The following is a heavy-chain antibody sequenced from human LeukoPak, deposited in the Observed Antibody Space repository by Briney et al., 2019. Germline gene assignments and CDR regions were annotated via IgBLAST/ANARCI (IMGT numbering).Heavy chain of an antibody. CDR3: ARPAYTAAYDL. CDR2: MKGDGSEK. CDR1: GFTFSTYW. D-gene: IGHD3-16*01. Sequence: GGSLGLSCAASGFTFSTYWMTWVRQAPGKGLEWVANMKGDGSEKHYVDSVKGRFTISRDNAKNSLYLQMNSLRAEDTAVYYCARPAYTAAYDLWGQGTMVTVSS. V-gene: IGHV3-7*01. J-gene: IGHJ3*01.